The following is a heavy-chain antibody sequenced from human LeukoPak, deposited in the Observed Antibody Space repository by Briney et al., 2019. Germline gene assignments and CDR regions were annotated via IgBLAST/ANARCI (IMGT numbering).Heavy chain of an antibody. V-gene: IGHV3-66*01. D-gene: IGHD5-18*01. J-gene: IGHJ4*02. Sequence: GRSLRLSCAASGFTFSSYAIHWVRQAPGKGLEWVSVIYSGGNTYYADSVKGRFTISRDNSKNTLYLQMNSLRAEDTAVYYCANGVTGYNYGTHRFDYCGQGTLVTVSS. CDR1: GFTFSSYA. CDR2: IYSGGNT. CDR3: ANGVTGYNYGTHRFDY.